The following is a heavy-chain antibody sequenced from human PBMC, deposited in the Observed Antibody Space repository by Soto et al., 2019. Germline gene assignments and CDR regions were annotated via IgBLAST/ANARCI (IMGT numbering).Heavy chain of an antibody. CDR2: IWNDGSNE. J-gene: IGHJ3*01. V-gene: IGHV3-33*01. CDR1: GFTFSRDG. Sequence: QVQLVESGGGVVQPGTSLRLSCSASGFTFSRDGMHWVRQAPGKGLEWVAVIWNDGSNENYADSVRGRFTISRDNSRNTLYLQMNRLRADDTAVYYCASDVGGSPVDVWGQGTMVTVSS. D-gene: IGHD3-16*01. CDR3: ASDVGGSPVDV.